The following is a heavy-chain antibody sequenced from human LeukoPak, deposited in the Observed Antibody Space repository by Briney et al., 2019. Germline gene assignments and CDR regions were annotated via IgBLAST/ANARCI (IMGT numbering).Heavy chain of an antibody. CDR2: IKQDGGEK. J-gene: IGHJ4*02. CDR1: GFTFSSYW. CDR3: ARTKYSSSPFLLYYFDY. V-gene: IGHV3-7*01. D-gene: IGHD6-13*01. Sequence: GGSLRLSCAASGFTFSSYWMSWVRQAPGKGLEWVANIKQDGGEKYYVDSVKGRFTISRDNAKNSLYLQMNSLRAEDTAVYYCARTKYSSSPFLLYYFDYWGQGTLVTVSS.